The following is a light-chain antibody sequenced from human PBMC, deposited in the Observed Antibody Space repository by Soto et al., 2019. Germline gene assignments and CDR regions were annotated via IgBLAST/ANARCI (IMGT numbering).Light chain of an antibody. CDR1: QDISDY. Sequence: IQLTHSPSFLSASLAARVTITGRASQDISDYLAWYQQRPGKAPKLLIYAASTLQSGVPSRFSGSGSGTDFTLTISSLQPEDFATYYCQQSYSTPWTFGQGTKVDNK. V-gene: IGKV1-39*01. J-gene: IGKJ1*01. CDR2: AAS. CDR3: QQSYSTPWT.